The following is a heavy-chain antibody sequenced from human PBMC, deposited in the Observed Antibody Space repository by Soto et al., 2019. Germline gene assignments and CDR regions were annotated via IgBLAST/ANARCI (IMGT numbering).Heavy chain of an antibody. V-gene: IGHV3-9*01. J-gene: IGHJ6*03. CDR1: GFTFDDYA. Sequence: GGSLRLSCAASGFTFDDYAMHWVRQAPGKGLEWVSGISWNSGSIGYADSVKGRFTISRDNAKNSLYLQMNSLRAEDTALYYCARAVVVPAATFGVVILPGYMDVWGKGTTVTVSS. CDR3: ARAVVVPAATFGVVILPGYMDV. D-gene: IGHD2-2*01. CDR2: ISWNSGSI.